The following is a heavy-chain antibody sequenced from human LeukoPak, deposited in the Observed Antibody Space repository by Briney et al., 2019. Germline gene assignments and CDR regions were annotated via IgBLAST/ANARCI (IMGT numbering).Heavy chain of an antibody. CDR3: ASAGSSGSSHY. V-gene: IGHV4-61*01. CDR2: IYYSGST. Sequence: PSETLSLTCTVSGGSVSSGSYYWSWIRQPPGKGLEWIGYIYYSGSTNYNPSLKSRVTISVDTSKNQFSLKLSSVTAADTAVYYCASAGSSGSSHYWGQGTLVTVSS. J-gene: IGHJ4*02. D-gene: IGHD3-10*01. CDR1: GGSVSSGSYY.